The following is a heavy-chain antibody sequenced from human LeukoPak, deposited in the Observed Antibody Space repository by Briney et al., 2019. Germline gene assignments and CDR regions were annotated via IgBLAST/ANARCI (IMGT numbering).Heavy chain of an antibody. CDR2: FDPEDGET. Sequence: ASVKVSCKVSGYTLTELSMHWVRQAPGKGLEWMGGFDPEDGETIYAQKFQGRVTMTEDTSTDTAYMELSRLRSEDTAVYYCATDSGGNYGGNSPFDYWGQGTLVTVSS. V-gene: IGHV1-24*01. CDR3: ATDSGGNYGGNSPFDY. J-gene: IGHJ4*02. D-gene: IGHD4-23*01. CDR1: GYTLTELS.